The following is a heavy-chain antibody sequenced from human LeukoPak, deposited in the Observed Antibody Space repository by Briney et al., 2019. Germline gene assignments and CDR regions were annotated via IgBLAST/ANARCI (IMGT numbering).Heavy chain of an antibody. CDR3: AKQSYARSLGE. CDR2: TNSDGTTT. D-gene: IGHD2-8*01. V-gene: IGHV3-23*01. Sequence: GGSLRLSCATSGFPFSDFSMTWVRQAPGKGLEWISTTNSDGTTTYYAESVKGRFTISRDNSKNALYLQMRSLRVEDTAIYYCAKQSYARSLGEGGPGTLVTVSS. J-gene: IGHJ4*02. CDR1: GFPFSDFS.